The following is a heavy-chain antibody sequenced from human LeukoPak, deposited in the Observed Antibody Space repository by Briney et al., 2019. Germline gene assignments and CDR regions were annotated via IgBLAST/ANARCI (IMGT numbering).Heavy chain of an antibody. Sequence: PAGSLRLSCAASGFTFDDYAMHWVRQAPGKGLEWVSLISGDGGSTYYADSVKGRFTISRDNSKNSLYLQMNSLRTEDTALYYCVCPLRYWGQGTLVTVSS. CDR2: ISGDGGST. V-gene: IGHV3-43*02. CDR3: VCPLRY. CDR1: GFTFDDYA. J-gene: IGHJ4*02.